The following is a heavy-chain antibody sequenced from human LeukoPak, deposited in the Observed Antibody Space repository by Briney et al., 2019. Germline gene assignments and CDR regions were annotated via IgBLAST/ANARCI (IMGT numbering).Heavy chain of an antibody. CDR1: GFTFSSYE. D-gene: IGHD1-26*01. CDR2: IRYDGSNE. J-gene: IGHJ5*02. V-gene: IGHV3-30*02. Sequence: GGSLRLSCAASGFTFSSYEMNWVRQAPGKGLEWVAFIRYDGSNEYYADSVKGRFTISRDNSKNTLFLQMNSLRTEDTAVYYCAKDFYSGSSPWGQGTLVTVSS. CDR3: AKDFYSGSSP.